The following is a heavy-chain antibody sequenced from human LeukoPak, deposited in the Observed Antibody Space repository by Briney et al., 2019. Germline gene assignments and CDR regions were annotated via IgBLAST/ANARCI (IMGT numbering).Heavy chain of an antibody. J-gene: IGHJ4*02. CDR1: GGSISSYY. Sequence: SETLSLTCTVSGGSISSYYWSWIRQPPGKGLEWIGYIYYSVSTNYNPSLKSRVTISVDTSKNQFSLKLSSVTAADTAVYYCARSTPPFYYFDYWGQGTLVTVSS. V-gene: IGHV4-59*01. D-gene: IGHD2-15*01. CDR3: ARSTPPFYYFDY. CDR2: IYYSVST.